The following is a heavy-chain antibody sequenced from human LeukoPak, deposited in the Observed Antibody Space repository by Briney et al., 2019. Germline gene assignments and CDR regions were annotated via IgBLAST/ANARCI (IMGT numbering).Heavy chain of an antibody. Sequence: GGSLRLSCAASGFTFSSYAMSWARQAPGRGLEWVSSISTSGGSTYYADSVKGRFTISRDTSKNTLYLQMNSLRAEDTAVYYCAKDPRVTISWFDPWGQGTLVTVSS. V-gene: IGHV3-23*01. D-gene: IGHD4-17*01. CDR3: AKDPRVTISWFDP. CDR2: ISTSGGST. J-gene: IGHJ5*02. CDR1: GFTFSSYA.